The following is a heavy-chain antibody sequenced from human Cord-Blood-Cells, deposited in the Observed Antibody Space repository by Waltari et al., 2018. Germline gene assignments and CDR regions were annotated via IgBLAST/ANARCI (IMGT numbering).Heavy chain of an antibody. Sequence: QVQLQQSGPGLVKPSQTLSLTCASSGDSFSSNSAAWNWIRKSPSRGLEWRGKTNCRSKWYDDEAVSVKSRITSNPDTSKNQFSLQLNSGTPEDTAVYYCARGGVAAAGPRPFDYWGQGTLVTVSS. CDR2: TNCRSKWYD. V-gene: IGHV6-1*01. J-gene: IGHJ4*02. CDR3: ARGGVAAAGPRPFDY. CDR1: GDSFSSNSAA. D-gene: IGHD6-13*01.